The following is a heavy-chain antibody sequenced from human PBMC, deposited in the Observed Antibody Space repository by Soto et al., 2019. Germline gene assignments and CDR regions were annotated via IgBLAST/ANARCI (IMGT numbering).Heavy chain of an antibody. D-gene: IGHD4-17*01. J-gene: IGHJ1*01. CDR3: AKVEELYGDYGDFQH. Sequence: EVQLLESGGGLVQPGGSLRLSCAASGFTFSDYAMNWVRQAPGKGLEWVSSISAGGGSTYSADSVKGRFSISRDKSQNTLYLQMNSLRAEDSAMYYWAKVEELYGDYGDFQHWGQGTLVTVSS. CDR1: GFTFSDYA. CDR2: ISAGGGST. V-gene: IGHV3-23*01.